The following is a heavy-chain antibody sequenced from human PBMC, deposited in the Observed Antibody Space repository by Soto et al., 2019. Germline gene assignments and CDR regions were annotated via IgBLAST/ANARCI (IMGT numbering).Heavy chain of an antibody. D-gene: IGHD3-10*01. CDR3: ARARENYGSGTFSPPLRYYFNS. Sequence: QVQLVQSGTEVKKPGASVNVSCKASGYTFTTHYMHWVRQAPGQGLEWMGIINPSGGRTTYALKFQGRVTMTSDTSTNTVYVELTSLRSEDTAIYFCARARENYGSGTFSPPLRYYFNSWGQGTLVTVSS. J-gene: IGHJ4*02. V-gene: IGHV1-46*01. CDR1: GYTFTTHY. CDR2: INPSGGRT.